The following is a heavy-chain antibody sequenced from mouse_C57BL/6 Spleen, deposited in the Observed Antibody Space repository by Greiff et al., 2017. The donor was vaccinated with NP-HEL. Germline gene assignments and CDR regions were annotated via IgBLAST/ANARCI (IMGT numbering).Heavy chain of an antibody. CDR2: IHPNSGST. CDR1: GYTFTSYW. V-gene: IGHV1-64*01. CDR3: ASGRLRPGY. D-gene: IGHD2-4*01. J-gene: IGHJ2*01. Sequence: VQLQQSGAELVKPGASVKLSCKASGYTFTSYWMHWVKQRPGQGLEWIGMIHPNSGSTNYNEKFKSKATLTVDKSSSKAYMQLSSLASEDSAVYYCASGRLRPGYWGQGTALTVAS.